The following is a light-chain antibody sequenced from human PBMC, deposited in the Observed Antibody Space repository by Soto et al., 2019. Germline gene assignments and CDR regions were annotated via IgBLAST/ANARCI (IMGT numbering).Light chain of an antibody. Sequence: DVVMTQSPLSLPVTLGQPASISCRSRQSLVYSDGNTYLNWCQQRPGQSPRRLIYKVSSRDSGIPGRFSVSESGTDFTLKISSVEAEDVVLYYCMQVTHCRCTVGKETKVEIE. CDR2: KVS. J-gene: IGKJ1*01. V-gene: IGKV2-30*01. CDR3: MQVTHCRCT. CDR1: QSLVYSDGNTY.